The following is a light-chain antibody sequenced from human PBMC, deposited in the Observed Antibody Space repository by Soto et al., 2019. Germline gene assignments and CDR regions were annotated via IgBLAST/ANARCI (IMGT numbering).Light chain of an antibody. CDR3: QQLNSYPIT. J-gene: IGKJ4*01. Sequence: DIQLTQSPSFLSASVGDRVTITCRASQGISSYLAWYQQKPGKAPKLLIYAASTLQSGVPSRFSGSGSGTEFTLTISSLQPEDFAIYYCQQLNSYPITFGGGTKVDI. V-gene: IGKV1-9*01. CDR2: AAS. CDR1: QGISSY.